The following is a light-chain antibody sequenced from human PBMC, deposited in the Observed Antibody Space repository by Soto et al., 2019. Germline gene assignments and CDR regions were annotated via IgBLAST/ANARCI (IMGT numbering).Light chain of an antibody. CDR2: DAS. CDR3: QQYNTYWT. Sequence: DIQMTQSPSTLPASVGDRVTITCRASQSISNWLAWYQQKPGKAPKVLIYDASSLETGVPSRFSGSGSGTEFTLTISSLQPDDFATYYCQQYNTYWTFGQGTKVDI. J-gene: IGKJ1*01. CDR1: QSISNW. V-gene: IGKV1-5*01.